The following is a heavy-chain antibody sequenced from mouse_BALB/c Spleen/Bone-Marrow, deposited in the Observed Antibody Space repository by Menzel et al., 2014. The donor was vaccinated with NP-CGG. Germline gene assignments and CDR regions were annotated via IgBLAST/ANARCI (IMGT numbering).Heavy chain of an antibody. CDR2: IYPGNRDT. D-gene: IGHD6-1*01. CDR1: DCTFTSYT. Sequence: VQLKQSGTALARPGASVKMSCKASDCTFTSYTMHWLKQRPGQGLEWIGAIYPGNRDTSYNQKFKGKAELTAVTSTSSAYMDLSRLTNEDSAVYDCTLAFFGQGGWFFDVRGAGTPGTGSS. V-gene: IGHV1-5*01. CDR3: TLAFFGQGGWFFDV. J-gene: IGHJ1*01.